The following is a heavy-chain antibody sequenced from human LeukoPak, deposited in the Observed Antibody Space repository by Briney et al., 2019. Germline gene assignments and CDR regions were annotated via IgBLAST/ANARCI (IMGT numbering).Heavy chain of an antibody. V-gene: IGHV4-30-2*01. CDR3: ASLYGSGSYGYYYYMDV. CDR1: GGSISSGGYY. J-gene: IGHJ6*03. CDR2: IYHSGST. Sequence: PSETLSLTCTVSGGSISSGGYYWSWIRQPPGKGLEWTGYIYHSGSTYYNPSLKSRVTISVDRSKNQFSLKLSSVTAADTAVYYCASLYGSGSYGYYYYMDVWGKGTTVTVSS. D-gene: IGHD3-10*01.